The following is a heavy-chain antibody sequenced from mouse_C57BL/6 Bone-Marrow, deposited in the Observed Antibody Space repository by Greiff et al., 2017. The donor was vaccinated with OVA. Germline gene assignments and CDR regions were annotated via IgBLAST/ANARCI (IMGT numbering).Heavy chain of an antibody. V-gene: IGHV2-5*01. D-gene: IGHD1-1*01. CDR1: GFSLTSYG. J-gene: IGHJ1*03. CDR3: AKNYYGSNWYFDV. CDR2: IWRGGST. Sequence: QVQLKESGPGLVQPSQSLSITCTVSGFSLTSYGVHWVRQSPGKGLEWLGVIWRGGSTDYNAAFMSRLSITKDNSKSQVFFKMNSLQADDTAIYYGAKNYYGSNWYFDVWGTGTTVTVSS.